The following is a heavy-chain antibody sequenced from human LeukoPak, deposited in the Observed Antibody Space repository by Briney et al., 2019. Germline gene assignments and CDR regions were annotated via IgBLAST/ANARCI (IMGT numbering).Heavy chain of an antibody. CDR2: IIPILGIA. CDR1: GGTFTIYA. D-gene: IGHD6-19*01. CDR3: ARDRPGSGWYGAFDY. J-gene: IGHJ4*02. Sequence: SVKVSFTASGGTFTIYAISWVRQAPGQGLEWMGRIIPILGIANYAQKFQGRGTITADKSTSTAYMELSSLRSEDTAVYYCARDRPGSGWYGAFDYWGQGTLVTVSS. V-gene: IGHV1-69*04.